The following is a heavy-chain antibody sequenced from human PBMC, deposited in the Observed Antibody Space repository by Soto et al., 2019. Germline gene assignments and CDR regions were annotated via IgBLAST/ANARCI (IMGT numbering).Heavy chain of an antibody. V-gene: IGHV4-34*01. D-gene: IGHD3-22*01. CDR3: ARNYYDSGRFGLDP. J-gene: IGHJ5*02. CDR1: GGSFTDTS. CDR2: INHSGDT. Sequence: QVRLPQWGAGLLKPSETLSLTCAVYGGSFTDTSWGWIGQPPGKGLGWIGEINHSGDTNYNPSLKSRVTISVDTSKNQFSLKLSSVTAADTAVYYCARNYYDSGRFGLDPWGQGTQVTVSS.